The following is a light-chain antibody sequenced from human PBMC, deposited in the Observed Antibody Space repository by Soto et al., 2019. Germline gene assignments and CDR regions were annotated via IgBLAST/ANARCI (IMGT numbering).Light chain of an antibody. V-gene: IGLV1-40*01. CDR3: QSYDSSQTVV. CDR2: GNT. Sequence: QSVLTQPPSVSGAPGQRVTISCIGSSSNIGAGYDVHWYQQFPGTTPKFLIYGNTNRPSGVPDRFSASKSGTSASLDITGLQAEDEAEYFCQSYDSSQTVVFGGGTQLTVL. J-gene: IGLJ2*01. CDR1: SSNIGAGYD.